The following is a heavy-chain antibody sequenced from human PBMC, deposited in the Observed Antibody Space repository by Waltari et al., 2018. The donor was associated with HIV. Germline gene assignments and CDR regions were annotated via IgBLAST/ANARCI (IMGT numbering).Heavy chain of an antibody. J-gene: IGHJ3*02. V-gene: IGHV3-23*01. D-gene: IGHD1-26*01. CDR3: TRDRSFPSIGGSNYDVFDI. CDR2: ISGRGDVT. Sequence: GIEWVSGISGRGDVTYYRDSERGRFTMFRDYSKNKVFLQMNNLRFEDTAVYYCTRDRSFPSIGGSNYDVFDIWGQGTRVTVSS.